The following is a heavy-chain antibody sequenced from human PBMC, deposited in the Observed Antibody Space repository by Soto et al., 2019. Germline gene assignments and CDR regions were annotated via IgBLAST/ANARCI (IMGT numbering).Heavy chain of an antibody. V-gene: IGHV5-51*01. D-gene: IGHD1-26*01. Sequence: GESLKISCKGSGYSFTSYWIGWVRQMPGKGLEWMGIIYPGDSDTRYSPSFQGQVTISADKSISTAYLQWSSLKASDTAMYYCAPTLEGPTTYYYYGMDVWGQGTMVTVSS. CDR2: IYPGDSDT. CDR1: GYSFTSYW. J-gene: IGHJ6*02. CDR3: APTLEGPTTYYYYGMDV.